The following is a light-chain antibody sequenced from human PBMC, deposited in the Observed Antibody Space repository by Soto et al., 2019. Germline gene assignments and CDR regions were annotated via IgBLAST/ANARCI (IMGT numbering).Light chain of an antibody. CDR3: LLSYPGVRAV. CDR2: DTN. Sequence: QAVVTQEPSLTVSRGGTVTLTCGSSTGAVTSGHYPYWFQQKPGQAPRTLIYDTNNKHSWTPARFSGSLLGGKAALTLSDAQPEDEAEYCCLLSYPGVRAVFGGGTQLTVL. V-gene: IGLV7-46*01. J-gene: IGLJ7*01. CDR1: TGAVTSGHY.